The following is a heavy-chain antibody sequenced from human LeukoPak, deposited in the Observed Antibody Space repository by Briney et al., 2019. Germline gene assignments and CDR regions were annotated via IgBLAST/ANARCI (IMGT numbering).Heavy chain of an antibody. V-gene: IGHV4-34*01. CDR1: GGSFSGYY. Sequence: SETLSLTCAVYGGSFSGYYWSWIRQPPGKGLEWIGEINHSGSTNYNPSLKSRVTISVDTSKNQFSLKLSSVTAADTAVYYCARDGSSSYDGMDVWGQGTTVTVSS. J-gene: IGHJ6*02. D-gene: IGHD6-13*01. CDR2: INHSGST. CDR3: ARDGSSSYDGMDV.